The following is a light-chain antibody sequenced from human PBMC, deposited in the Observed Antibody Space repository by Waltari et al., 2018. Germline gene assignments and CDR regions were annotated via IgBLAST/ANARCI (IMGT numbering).Light chain of an antibody. Sequence: DIVMTQSPDSLAVSLGERATINCKSSQSILFSSYNKSFLNWYQQSPGQPPRLLLYWASTRASGFPDRISGSGSGTDFTLTISGLQTEDVAIYYCQQFYHAPQTFGQGTKVEIK. V-gene: IGKV4-1*01. CDR2: WAS. J-gene: IGKJ2*01. CDR3: QQFYHAPQT. CDR1: QSILFSSYNKSF.